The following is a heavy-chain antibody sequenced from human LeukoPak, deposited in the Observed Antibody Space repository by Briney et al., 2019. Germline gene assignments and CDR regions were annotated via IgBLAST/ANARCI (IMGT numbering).Heavy chain of an antibody. CDR2: IIPIFGTA. J-gene: IGHJ6*02. Sequence: SVKVSCKASGGTFSSYAISWVRQAPGQGLEWMGGIIPIFGTANYAQKFQGRVTITTDESTSTAYMELSSLRSEDTAVYYCARDSGYCSGGSCYQSRYYHYYGMDVWGQGTTVTVSS. V-gene: IGHV1-69*05. D-gene: IGHD2-15*01. CDR3: ARDSGYCSGGSCYQSRYYHYYGMDV. CDR1: GGTFSSYA.